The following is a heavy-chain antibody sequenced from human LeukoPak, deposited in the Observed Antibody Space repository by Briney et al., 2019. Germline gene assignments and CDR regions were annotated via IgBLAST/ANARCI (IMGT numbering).Heavy chain of an antibody. CDR3: AKLSLRTGYSSGWYKGYFDY. CDR2: FKTKYNQV. J-gene: IGHJ4*02. V-gene: IGHV3-23*05. Sequence: PGGSLRFSCVASGFTFSDYAMNWVRQAPGKGLEWVSTFKTKYNQVYYAESVRGRFTISTDNSKNTLYLQMNSLRAEDTAVYYCAKLSLRTGYSSGWYKGYFDYWGQGTLVTVSS. D-gene: IGHD6-19*01. CDR1: GFTFSDYA.